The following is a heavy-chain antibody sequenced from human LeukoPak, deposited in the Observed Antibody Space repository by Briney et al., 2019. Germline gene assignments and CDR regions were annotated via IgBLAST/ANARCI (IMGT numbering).Heavy chain of an antibody. CDR1: GFTFSSYG. Sequence: GGSLSLSCSASGFTFSSYGMLWVRQAPARGREGVAGVWYDGSNKYYADSVKGRFSISRDNSKNTLYLQMNSLRAEDPAVYYCAKHSSSWSYYYYDMDVWSKGTTVTVSS. J-gene: IGHJ6*03. V-gene: IGHV3-33*06. CDR2: VWYDGSNK. CDR3: AKHSSSWSYYYYDMDV. D-gene: IGHD6-13*01.